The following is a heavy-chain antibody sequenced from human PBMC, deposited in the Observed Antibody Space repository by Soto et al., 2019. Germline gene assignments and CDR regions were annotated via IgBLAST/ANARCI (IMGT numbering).Heavy chain of an antibody. J-gene: IGHJ4*02. D-gene: IGHD3-3*01. CDR2: IYYSGST. Sequence: PSETLSLTCTVSGGSISSYYWSWIRQPPGKGLEWIGYIYYSGSTNYNPSLKSRVTISVDTSKNQFSLKLSSVTAADTAVYYCARGGYYDFWSGYPYFDYWGQGTLVTVSS. CDR3: ARGGYYDFWSGYPYFDY. CDR1: GGSISSYY. V-gene: IGHV4-59*01.